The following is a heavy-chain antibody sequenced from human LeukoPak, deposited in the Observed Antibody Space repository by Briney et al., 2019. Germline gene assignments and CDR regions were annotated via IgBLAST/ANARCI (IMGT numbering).Heavy chain of an antibody. CDR3: ARGLEWLDAFDI. D-gene: IGHD3-3*01. Sequence: SETLSLTCAVYGGSFSGYYWSWIRQPPGKGLEWIGEINHSGSTNYNPSLKSRVTISVDTSKNQFSLKLSSVTAADTAVYYCARGLEWLDAFDIWGQGTMVTVCS. CDR2: INHSGST. CDR1: GGSFSGYY. J-gene: IGHJ3*02. V-gene: IGHV4-34*01.